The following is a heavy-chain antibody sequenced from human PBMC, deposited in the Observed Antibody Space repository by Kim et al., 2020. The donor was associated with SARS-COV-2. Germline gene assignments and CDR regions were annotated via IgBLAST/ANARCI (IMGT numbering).Heavy chain of an antibody. Sequence: ASVKVSCKASGYTFTSYAMHWVRQAPGQRLEWMGWINAGNGNTKYSQKFQGRVTITRDTSASTAYMELSSLRSEDTAVYYCARVYYGSGSYYNNGWFDPWGQGTLVTVSS. CDR1: GYTFTSYA. D-gene: IGHD3-10*01. CDR2: INAGNGNT. V-gene: IGHV1-3*01. CDR3: ARVYYGSGSYYNNGWFDP. J-gene: IGHJ5*02.